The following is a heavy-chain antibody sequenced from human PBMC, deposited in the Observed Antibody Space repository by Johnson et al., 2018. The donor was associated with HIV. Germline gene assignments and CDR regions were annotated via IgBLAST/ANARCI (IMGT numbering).Heavy chain of an antibody. CDR3: AKPAAADREAFDI. J-gene: IGHJ3*02. CDR2: IRYDGSNK. CDR1: GFTFSSYG. V-gene: IGHV3-30*02. D-gene: IGHD6-13*01. Sequence: QVQLVESGGGLVQPGGSLRLSCAASGFTFSSYGMHWVRQAPGKGLEWVAFIRYDGSNKYFADSVKGRFTISRDNSKNTLYLKMRRLRAEDQAVVYCAKPAAADREAFDIWGQGTMVTVSS.